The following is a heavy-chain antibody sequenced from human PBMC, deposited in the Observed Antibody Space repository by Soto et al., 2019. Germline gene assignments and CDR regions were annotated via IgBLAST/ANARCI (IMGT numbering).Heavy chain of an antibody. Sequence: GWSLRLSCAASGFTFSSYSMSWVRQAPGKGLEWVSGFRTGGDDGTTYYADSVKGRFTISRDNYKNTLFLQMNSLRVEDTAIYYCAKKVNSGPGSQYFDYWGQGTLVTVSS. D-gene: IGHD3-10*01. V-gene: IGHV3-23*01. J-gene: IGHJ4*02. CDR1: GFTFSSYS. CDR2: FRTGGDDGTT. CDR3: AKKVNSGPGSQYFDY.